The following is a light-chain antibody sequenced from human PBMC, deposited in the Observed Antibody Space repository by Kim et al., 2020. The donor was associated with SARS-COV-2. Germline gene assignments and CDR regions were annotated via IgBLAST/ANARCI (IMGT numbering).Light chain of an antibody. Sequence: VALGQTVRITCQGDSLRSYYATWYQHKPGQAPILVIYGKNNRPSGIPDRFSGSSSGNTASLTITGTQAGDEADYYCNSRDSNDNVVFGGGTKLTVL. CDR1: SLRSYY. J-gene: IGLJ2*01. CDR3: NSRDSNDNVV. CDR2: GKN. V-gene: IGLV3-19*01.